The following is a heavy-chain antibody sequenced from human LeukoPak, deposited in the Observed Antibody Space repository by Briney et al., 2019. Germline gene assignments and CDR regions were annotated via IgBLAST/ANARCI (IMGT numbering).Heavy chain of an antibody. CDR3: ARVGGYNWNDRGIDY. Sequence: PGGSLRLSCAASGFTFSSYAMHWVRQAPGKGLEWVAVISYDGSNKYYADSVKGRFTISRDNSKNTLYLQMNSLRAEDTAVYYCARVGGYNWNDRGIDYWGQGTLVTVSS. D-gene: IGHD1-1*01. V-gene: IGHV3-30*01. CDR1: GFTFSSYA. J-gene: IGHJ4*02. CDR2: ISYDGSNK.